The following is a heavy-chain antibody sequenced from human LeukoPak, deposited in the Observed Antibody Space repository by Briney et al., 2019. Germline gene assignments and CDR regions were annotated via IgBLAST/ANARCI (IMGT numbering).Heavy chain of an antibody. CDR1: GFTFSSYA. Sequence: GGSLRLSCAASGFTFSSYAMHWVRQAPGKGLEYVSAISSNGGSTYYANSVKGRFTISRDNSKNTLYLQMGSLRAEDMAVYYCARSPYYYGSGTTEYFQHWGQGTLVTVSS. V-gene: IGHV3-64*01. J-gene: IGHJ1*01. CDR2: ISSNGGST. CDR3: ARSPYYYGSGTTEYFQH. D-gene: IGHD3-10*01.